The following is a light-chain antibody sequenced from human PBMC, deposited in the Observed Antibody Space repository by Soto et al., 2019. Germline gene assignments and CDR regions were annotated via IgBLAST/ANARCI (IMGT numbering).Light chain of an antibody. V-gene: IGKV3-20*01. CDR2: GAS. CDR3: QQCHRFPYT. J-gene: IGKJ2*01. CDR1: QRVSITS. Sequence: EIVWTQSPGTLSLSPGERATLSCRASQRVSITSLGWYQQKPGQAPRLLIYGASSRATGIPDRFSGSGSGTDFTLTISRLEPEDFAVYFCQQCHRFPYTFGQGTKLEIK.